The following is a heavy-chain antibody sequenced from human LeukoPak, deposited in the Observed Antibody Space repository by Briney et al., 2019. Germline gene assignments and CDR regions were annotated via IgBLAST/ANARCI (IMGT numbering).Heavy chain of an antibody. CDR2: ISGSGGST. CDR1: GFTFSSYA. V-gene: IGHV3-23*01. CDR3: AKDLRYSSSWNYYYGMDV. Sequence: PGGSLRLSCAASGFTFSSYAMSWVRQAPGKGLEWASAISGSGGSTYYADSVKGRFTISRDNSKNTLYLQMNSLRAEDTAVYYCAKDLRYSSSWNYYYGMDVWGQGTTVTVSS. J-gene: IGHJ6*02. D-gene: IGHD6-13*01.